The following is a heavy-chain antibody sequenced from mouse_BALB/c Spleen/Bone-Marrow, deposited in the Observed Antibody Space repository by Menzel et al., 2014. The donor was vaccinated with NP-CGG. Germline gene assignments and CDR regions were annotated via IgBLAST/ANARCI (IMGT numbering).Heavy chain of an antibody. CDR2: ISSGGST. D-gene: IGHD2-3*01. J-gene: IGHJ2*01. V-gene: IGHV5-6-5*01. CDR1: GFTFSSYA. CDR3: ARGGGWLLSFDY. Sequence: EVKVEESGGGLVKPGGSLKLSCAASGFTFSSYAMSWVRQTPEKRPEWVASISSGGSTYYPDSVKGRFTISRDNARNILYLQMSSLRSEDTAMYYCARGGGWLLSFDYWGQGTTLTVSS.